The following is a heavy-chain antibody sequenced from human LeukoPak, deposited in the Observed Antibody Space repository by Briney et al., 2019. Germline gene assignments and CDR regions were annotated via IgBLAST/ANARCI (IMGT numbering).Heavy chain of an antibody. D-gene: IGHD3-3*02. J-gene: IGHJ4*02. CDR1: GFTVSSTY. V-gene: IGHV3-7*01. CDR3: ARGAFSFHY. Sequence: GGSLRLSCAASGFTVSSTYMSGVRQAPGKGLEWVANIKQDGSESYYVDSMKGRFTISRDNAKNSLYLQMNSLRAEDTAVYYCARGAFSFHYWGPGTRVTVSS. CDR2: IKQDGSES.